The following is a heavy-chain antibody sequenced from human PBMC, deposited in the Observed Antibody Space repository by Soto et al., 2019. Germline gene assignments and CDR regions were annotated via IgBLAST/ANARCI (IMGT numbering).Heavy chain of an antibody. J-gene: IGHJ4*02. CDR3: TTGAGYYFTDY. D-gene: IGHD3-22*01. CDR1: GFTFSNAW. V-gene: IGHV3-15*01. Sequence: PGGSLRLSCAVSGFTFSNAWMTWVRQAPGKGLEWVGRIKSKTDGGTTDYAAPVKGRFTISRDDSKNTLYLQMNSLKTEDTAVYYCTTGAGYYFTDYWGQGTLVTVSS. CDR2: IKSKTDGGTT.